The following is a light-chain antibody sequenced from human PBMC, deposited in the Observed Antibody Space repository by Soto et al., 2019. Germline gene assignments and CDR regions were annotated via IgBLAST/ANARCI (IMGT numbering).Light chain of an antibody. V-gene: IGKV1-5*03. CDR3: QQYNSFSPWT. CDR2: KAS. CDR1: QSISSW. J-gene: IGKJ1*01. Sequence: DIQMTQSPSTLSASIGDRVTITCRASQSISSWLAWYQQKPGKAPKVLIYKASTLESGVPSRFSGSRSGTEFTLTISSLQPDDFATYYCQQYNSFSPWTFGQGTKVEIK.